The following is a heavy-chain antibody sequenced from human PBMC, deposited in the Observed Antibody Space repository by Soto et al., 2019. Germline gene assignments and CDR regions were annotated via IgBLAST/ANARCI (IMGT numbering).Heavy chain of an antibody. CDR2: IYDSGST. J-gene: IGHJ4*02. V-gene: IGHV4-31*03. CDR3: ARGLSARRRYFDY. Sequence: QVQLQESGPGRVKPSQTLSLTCTVSGGSISSGGYYWSWIRQHPGKGPEWIGYIYDSGSTYYNPALKSRVTISVDTSKNQFSLKLSSVTAADTAVYYCARGLSARRRYFDYWGQGTLVTVSS. CDR1: GGSISSGGYY.